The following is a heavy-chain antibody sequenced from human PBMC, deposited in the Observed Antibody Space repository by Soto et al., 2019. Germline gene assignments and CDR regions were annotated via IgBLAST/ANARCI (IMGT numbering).Heavy chain of an antibody. D-gene: IGHD3-3*01. CDR1: GYTFTSYY. V-gene: IGHV1-46*01. CDR2: INPSGGST. CDR3: ARAPSLRFLEWLPDY. Sequence: ASVKVSCKASGYTFTSYYMHWVRQAPGQGLEWMGIINPSGGSTSYAQKFQGRVTMTRDTSTSTVYMELSSLRSEDTAVYYCARAPSLRFLEWLPDYWGQGTLVTVSS. J-gene: IGHJ4*02.